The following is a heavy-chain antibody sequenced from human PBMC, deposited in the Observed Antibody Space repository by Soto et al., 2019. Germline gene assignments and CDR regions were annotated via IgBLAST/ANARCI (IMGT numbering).Heavy chain of an antibody. Sequence: QVQLVESGGGVVQPGRSLRLSCAASGFTFSNFGMHWVRQAPGKGLEWAAVVSYDGSSKHYADSVKGRFTISRDNSKNTVYLHMDSLRAEDTAVYYCAPTITIFIVSAHSGDSRGRGALSDSWGQGTRVTASS. CDR3: APTITIFIVSAHSGDSRGRGALSDS. CDR1: GFTFSNFG. J-gene: IGHJ4*02. D-gene: IGHD3-3*01. V-gene: IGHV3-30*03. CDR2: VSYDGSSK.